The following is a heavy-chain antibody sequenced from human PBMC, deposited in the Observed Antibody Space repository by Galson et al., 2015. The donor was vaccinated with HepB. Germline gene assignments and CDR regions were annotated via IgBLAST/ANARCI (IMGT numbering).Heavy chain of an antibody. Sequence: QSGAEVKKPGESLRISCKGSGYSFTSYWISWVRQMPGKGLEWMGRIDPSDSYTDYSPSFQGHVTISADKSINTAYLQWSSLKASDTAMYYCARDYRGVGYSSSSGNNWFDPWGQGTLVTVSS. D-gene: IGHD6-6*01. V-gene: IGHV5-10-1*01. J-gene: IGHJ5*02. CDR2: IDPSDSYT. CDR1: GYSFTSYW. CDR3: ARDYRGVGYSSSSGNNWFDP.